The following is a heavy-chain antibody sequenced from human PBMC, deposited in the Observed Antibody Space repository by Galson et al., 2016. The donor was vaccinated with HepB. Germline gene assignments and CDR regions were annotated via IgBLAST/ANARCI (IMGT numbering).Heavy chain of an antibody. Sequence: SLRLSCAASGFTFSSHGMHWVRQAPGKGLEWVALIVYDGNEKHYADSVKGRFTISRDNFKNTLYLQMNSLKAEDTAVYYCAKEPGYYYDTSALDVWGQGTTVTVSS. CDR1: GFTFSSHG. CDR3: AKEPGYYYDTSALDV. V-gene: IGHV3-30*18. J-gene: IGHJ6*02. CDR2: IVYDGNEK. D-gene: IGHD3-22*01.